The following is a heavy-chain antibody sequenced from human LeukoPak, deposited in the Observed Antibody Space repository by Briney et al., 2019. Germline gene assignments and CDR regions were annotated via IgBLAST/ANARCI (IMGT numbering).Heavy chain of an antibody. CDR3: ARDLYRIVVVPHYFDY. D-gene: IGHD3-22*01. CDR2: ISSTSSTI. CDR1: GFSFSTYD. V-gene: IGHV3-48*01. Sequence: PGGSLRLSCAASGFSFSTYDMSWVRQAPGRKLEGVSYISSTSSTIYYAYSVKGRFTISRDNAKNSLYLKMTGLRAEDTAVYYCARDLYRIVVVPHYFDYWGQGTLVTVSS. J-gene: IGHJ4*02.